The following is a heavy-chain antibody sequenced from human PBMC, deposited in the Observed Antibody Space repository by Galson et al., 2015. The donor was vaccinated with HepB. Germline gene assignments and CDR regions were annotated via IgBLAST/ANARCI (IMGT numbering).Heavy chain of an antibody. CDR2: IYSGGST. CDR1: GFTVSSNY. J-gene: IGHJ4*02. Sequence: SLRLSCVASGFTVSSNYMSWVRQAPGKGLEWVSVIYSGGSTYYADSVKGRFTISRDNSKNTLYLQMNSLRAEDTAVYYCARVLWTTVTRAFDYWGQGTLVTVSS. D-gene: IGHD4-11*01. CDR3: ARVLWTTVTRAFDY. V-gene: IGHV3-66*01.